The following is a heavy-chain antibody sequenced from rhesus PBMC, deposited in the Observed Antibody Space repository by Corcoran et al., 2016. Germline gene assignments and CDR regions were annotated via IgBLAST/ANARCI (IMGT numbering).Heavy chain of an antibody. CDR1: GGSISSYY. Sequence: QLQLQASGPGLVKPSETLSLPCAVSGGSISSYYWSWIRQPPGKGLEWFGRISGMCGITDNNHALKRRVTISTDTSKNQFSLKLSSGTAADTAVYYCARDVPYWGDYSRYNSLDVWGRGVLVTVSS. D-gene: IGHD3-34*01. CDR2: ISGMCGIT. CDR3: ARDVPYWGDYSRYNSLDV. V-gene: IGHV4-173*01. J-gene: IGHJ5-2*02.